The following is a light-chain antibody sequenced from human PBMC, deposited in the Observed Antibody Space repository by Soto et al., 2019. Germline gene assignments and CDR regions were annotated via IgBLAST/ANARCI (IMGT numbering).Light chain of an antibody. J-gene: IGKJ2*01. CDR2: ASS. V-gene: IGKV1-39*01. Sequence: DIQMTQSPSSRSSSIGDRVTITCRSSQNIRNYFNWYQQKPGQAPNLVIYASSSLRVGVPSRFRGSGSGTEFTLTISRRQPEDFATYYCQQGHTRPYTFGQGTNL. CDR3: QQGHTRPYT. CDR1: QNIRNY.